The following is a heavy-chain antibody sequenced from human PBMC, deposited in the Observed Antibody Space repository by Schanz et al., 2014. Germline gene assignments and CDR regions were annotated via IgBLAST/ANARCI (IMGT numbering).Heavy chain of an antibody. CDR1: GFTFSDHW. CDR3: AKDHLATYRGSGYNWFDP. J-gene: IGHJ5*02. V-gene: IGHV3-7*01. CDR2: IKGDSSEK. D-gene: IGHD3-10*01. Sequence: VQLVESGGALVQPGGSLRLSCSASGFTFSDHWMSWVRQPPGKGLEWVANIKGDSSEKNYVDSVKGRFTLSRDNAKNSMYQQMNSLRADDTAVYYCAKDHLATYRGSGYNWFDPWGQGTLVTVSS.